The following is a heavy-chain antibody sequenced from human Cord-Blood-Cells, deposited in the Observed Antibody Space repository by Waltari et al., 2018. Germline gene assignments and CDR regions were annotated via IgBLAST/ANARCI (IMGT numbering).Heavy chain of an antibody. CDR2: IYSGGST. CDR3: ASERRYYYDSSGYYY. CDR1: GFTVSSNY. V-gene: IGHV3-53*01. D-gene: IGHD3-22*01. J-gene: IGHJ4*02. Sequence: EVQLVESGGGLIQPGGSLRLSCAASGFTVSSNYMSWVRQAPGKGLAWVAVIYSGGSTYYADSVKGRFTISRDKSKNTLYLQMNSLRAEDTAVYYCASERRYYYDSSGYYYWGQGTLVTVSS.